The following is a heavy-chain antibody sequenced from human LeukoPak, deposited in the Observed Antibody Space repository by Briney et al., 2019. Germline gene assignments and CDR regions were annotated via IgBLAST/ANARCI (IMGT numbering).Heavy chain of an antibody. CDR3: ARLGGSSYYYGMDV. J-gene: IGHJ6*02. V-gene: IGHV3-53*01. CDR2: IYSGGST. Sequence: GGSLRLSCAASGFTVSSNYMSWVRQAPGKGLEWVSVIYSGGSTYYADSVKGRFTISRDNSKNTLYLQMNSLRAEDTAVYYCARLGGSSYYYGMDVWGQGTTVTFS. D-gene: IGHD1-26*01. CDR1: GFTVSSNY.